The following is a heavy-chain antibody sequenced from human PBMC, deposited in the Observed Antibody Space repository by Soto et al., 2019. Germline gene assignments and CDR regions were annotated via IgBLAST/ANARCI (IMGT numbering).Heavy chain of an antibody. CDR3: AREYCSGGSCYGYYYYGMDV. CDR1: GGSFSGYY. J-gene: IGHJ6*02. V-gene: IGHV4-34*01. Sequence: PSETLSLTCAVYGGSFSGYYWSWIRQPPGKGLEWIGEINHSGSTNYNPSLKSRVTISVDTSKNQFSLKLSSVTAADTAVYYCAREYCSGGSCYGYYYYGMDVWGQGTTVTVSS. CDR2: INHSGST. D-gene: IGHD2-15*01.